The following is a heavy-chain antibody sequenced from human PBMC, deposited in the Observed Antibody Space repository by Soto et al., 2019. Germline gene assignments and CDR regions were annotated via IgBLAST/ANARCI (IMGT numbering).Heavy chain of an antibody. V-gene: IGHV3-23*01. Sequence: EVQLLESGGGLVQSGGSLKLSCAASGFSFSSYAMSWVRQAPGRGLEWVSTIRATSGDTYYADSVKGRFTISRDNSQNDLYLQMNRRRSEDQAVYHCAKVPTQDCSGGTCFPAYWGQGTLVTVSS. D-gene: IGHD2-15*01. CDR2: IRATSGDT. CDR3: AKVPTQDCSGGTCFPAY. J-gene: IGHJ4*02. CDR1: GFSFSSYA.